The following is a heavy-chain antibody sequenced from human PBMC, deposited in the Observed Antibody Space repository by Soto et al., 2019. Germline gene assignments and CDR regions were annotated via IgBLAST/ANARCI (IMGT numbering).Heavy chain of an antibody. CDR3: ARHYGSGSFDN. CDR2: IWFDGNTK. V-gene: IGHV3-33*01. J-gene: IGHJ4*02. D-gene: IGHD3-10*01. Sequence: QVQLVESGGGVVQPGRSLRLSCAASGFTFSTYGIHWVRQAPGKGLEWVALIWFDGNTKYYADSAKGRFTISRDNSKNTLFLQMNSLRADDTAVYYCARHYGSGSFDNWGQGTLVTVSS. CDR1: GFTFSTYG.